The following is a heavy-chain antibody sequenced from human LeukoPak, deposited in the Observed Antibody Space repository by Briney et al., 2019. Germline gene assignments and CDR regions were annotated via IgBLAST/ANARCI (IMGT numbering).Heavy chain of an antibody. V-gene: IGHV3-30-3*01. CDR1: GFTFSSYA. D-gene: IGHD3-3*01. CDR2: ISYDGSNK. CDR3: ASGGNTIFGFDI. J-gene: IGHJ3*02. Sequence: GGSLRLSCAASGFTFSSYAMHWVRQAPGKGLEWVAVISYDGSNKYYADSVKGRFTISRDNSKNTLYLQMNSLRSEDTAVYYCASGGNTIFGFDIWGQGTMVTVSS.